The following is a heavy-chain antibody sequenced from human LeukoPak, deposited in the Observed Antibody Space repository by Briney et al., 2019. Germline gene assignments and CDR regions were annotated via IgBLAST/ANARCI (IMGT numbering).Heavy chain of an antibody. CDR1: GGSISGYY. J-gene: IGHJ4*02. CDR2: IYYSGST. CDR3: ARLASSGWSHCDY. D-gene: IGHD6-19*01. Sequence: SETLSLTCTVSGGSISGYYWSWIRQPPGKGPEWIGYIYYSGSTNYNPSLKSRVTISVDTSKNHFSLKMNSVTAADTAVYYCARLASSGWSHCDYWGQGILVTVSS. V-gene: IGHV4-59*08.